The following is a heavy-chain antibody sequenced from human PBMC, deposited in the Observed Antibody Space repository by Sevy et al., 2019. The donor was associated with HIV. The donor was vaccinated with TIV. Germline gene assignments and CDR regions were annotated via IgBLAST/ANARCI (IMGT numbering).Heavy chain of an antibody. D-gene: IGHD4-17*01. CDR2: ISNSGTTI. Sequence: GGSLRITCAASGFTFSSYEMNWVRQAPGKGLEWVSYISNSGTTISYSDCVKGRFTISRDNARNSLYLQMNSLRAEDTAVYYCARDLPPSATTVAHFDCWGQGTLVTVSS. J-gene: IGHJ4*02. V-gene: IGHV3-48*03. CDR1: GFTFSSYE. CDR3: ARDLPPSATTVAHFDC.